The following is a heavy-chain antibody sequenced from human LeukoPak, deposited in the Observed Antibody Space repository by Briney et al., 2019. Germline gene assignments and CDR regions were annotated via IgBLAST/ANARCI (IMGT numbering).Heavy chain of an antibody. CDR2: ISSSSSYI. CDR1: GFTFSSYS. D-gene: IGHD1-26*01. CDR3: ARVQPEFEWELLGIVDY. Sequence: GGSLRLSCAASGFTFSSYSMNWVRQAPGKGLEWVSSISSSSSYIYYADSVKGRFTVSRDNAKNSLYLQMNSLRAEDTAVYYCARVQPEFEWELLGIVDYWGQGTLVTVSS. J-gene: IGHJ4*02. V-gene: IGHV3-21*01.